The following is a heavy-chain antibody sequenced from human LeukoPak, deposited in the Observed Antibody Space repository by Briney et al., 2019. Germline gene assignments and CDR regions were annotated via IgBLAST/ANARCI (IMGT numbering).Heavy chain of an antibody. CDR2: LSGGGGST. CDR1: GFTFSSYA. Sequence: GGSLRLSCAASGFTFSSYAMSWVRQAPGKGLDWISGLSGGGGSTYYADSVKGRITIFRDNSKNTLYLQMNSLRAEDTAVYYCARTGYCSSTSCSAGFDPWGQGTLVTVSS. D-gene: IGHD2-2*01. J-gene: IGHJ5*02. V-gene: IGHV3-23*01. CDR3: ARTGYCSSTSCSAGFDP.